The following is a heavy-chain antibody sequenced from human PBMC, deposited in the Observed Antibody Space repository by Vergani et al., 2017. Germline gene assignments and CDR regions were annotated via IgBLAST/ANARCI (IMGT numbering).Heavy chain of an antibody. V-gene: IGHV4-34*11. CDR3: ARGAQGDDDSSGYYDY. Sequence: QVQLQQWGAGLLKPSETLSLTCAVYGGSFSGYYWSWIRQPPGKGLEWIGYIYYSGSTNYNPSLKGRVTISVDTSKNQFSLKLSSVTAADTAVYYCARGAQGDDDSSGYYDYWGQGTLVTVSS. D-gene: IGHD3-22*01. CDR1: GGSFSGYY. CDR2: IYYSGST. J-gene: IGHJ4*02.